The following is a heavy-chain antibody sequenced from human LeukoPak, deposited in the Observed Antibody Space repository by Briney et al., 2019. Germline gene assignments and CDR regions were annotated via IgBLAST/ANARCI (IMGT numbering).Heavy chain of an antibody. V-gene: IGHV3-15*01. CDR1: GFTFSNAW. J-gene: IGHJ4*02. CDR3: TTDPQLWLLDY. D-gene: IGHD5-18*01. CDR2: IKSKTDGGTT. Sequence: GGSLRLSCAASGFTFSNAWLSWVRQAPGKGLEWVGRIKSKTDGGTTDYAAPVKGRFTISRDDSKNTLYLQMNSLKTEDTAVYYCTTDPQLWLLDYWGQGTLVTVSS.